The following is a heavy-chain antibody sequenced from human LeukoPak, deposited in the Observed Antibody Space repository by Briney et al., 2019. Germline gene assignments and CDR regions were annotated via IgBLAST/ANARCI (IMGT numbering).Heavy chain of an antibody. Sequence: GGSLRLSCAASGFTFSSYLMSRVRQAPGKGLEWVANIKHEGNEKCYVASEKGRFTISSDNAKNPLYLQMNSLRADDTAVYYRARAPRSTSRSLRVYHYCYDMDVWGKGTTVTVSS. V-gene: IGHV3-7*03. J-gene: IGHJ6*03. CDR2: IKHEGNEK. CDR3: ARAPRSTSRSLRVYHYCYDMDV. CDR1: GFTFSSYL. D-gene: IGHD2-2*01.